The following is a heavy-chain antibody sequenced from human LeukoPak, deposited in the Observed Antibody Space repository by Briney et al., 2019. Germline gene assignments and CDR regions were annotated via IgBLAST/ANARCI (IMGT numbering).Heavy chain of an antibody. V-gene: IGHV3-30*18. Sequence: GGSLRLSCAASGFTFSSYGMHWVRQAPGKGLEWVAVISYDGSNKYYADSVKGRFTISRDNSKNTLYLQMNSLRAEDTAVYYCAKEAGWFGEFRAFDIWGQGTMVTVSS. D-gene: IGHD3-10*01. CDR2: ISYDGSNK. CDR3: AKEAGWFGEFRAFDI. CDR1: GFTFSSYG. J-gene: IGHJ3*02.